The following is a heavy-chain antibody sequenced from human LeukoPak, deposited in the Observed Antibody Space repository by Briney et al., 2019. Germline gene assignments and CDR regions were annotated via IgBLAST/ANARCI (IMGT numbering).Heavy chain of an antibody. J-gene: IGHJ3*02. Sequence: SETLSLTCTVPGGSISSYYWSWIRQPPGKGLEWIGYIYYSGSTNYNPSLKSRVTISVDTSKNQFSLKLSSVTAADTAVYYCARAGYFDWLSVDAFDIWGQGTMVTVSS. CDR1: GGSISSYY. CDR2: IYYSGST. CDR3: ARAGYFDWLSVDAFDI. D-gene: IGHD3-9*01. V-gene: IGHV4-59*01.